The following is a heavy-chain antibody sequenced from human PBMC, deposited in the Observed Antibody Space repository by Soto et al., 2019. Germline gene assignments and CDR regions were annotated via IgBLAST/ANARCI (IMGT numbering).Heavy chain of an antibody. J-gene: IGHJ4*02. CDR1: GGTFSTYS. D-gene: IGHD3-22*01. CDR2: IIPILGIA. V-gene: IGHV1-69*08. CDR3: ARDGNYYDSSDRFDY. Sequence: QVQLVQSGAEVKKPGSSVKVSCKASGGTFSTYSISWVRQAPGQGLEWMGRIIPILGIANYAQKFQGRVTITADKSTSTAYMELSSLRSEDTAVYYCARDGNYYDSSDRFDYWGQGTLVTVSS.